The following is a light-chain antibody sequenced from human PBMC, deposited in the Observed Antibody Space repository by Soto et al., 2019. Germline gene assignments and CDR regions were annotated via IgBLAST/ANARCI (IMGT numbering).Light chain of an antibody. J-gene: IGLJ3*02. CDR3: QSYDSSNRWV. V-gene: IGLV6-57*01. CDR2: EIN. CDR1: SGTIASDY. Sequence: NFMLTQPHSVSESPGKTVTISCTRSSGTIASDYVQWYQQRPGSSPTVVMYEINRRPSGVPDRFSGSIDSSSNSASLTISGLKTEDEADYYCQSYDSSNRWVFGGGTKLTVL.